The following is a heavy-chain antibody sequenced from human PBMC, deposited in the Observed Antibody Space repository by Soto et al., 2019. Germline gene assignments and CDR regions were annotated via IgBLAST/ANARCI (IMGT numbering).Heavy chain of an antibody. V-gene: IGHV4-30-4*01. CDR1: GDSISNLDYF. CDR2: IYKSATT. Sequence: SETLSLTCSVSGDSISNLDYFWAWIRQPPGQALEYIGYIYKSATTYYNPSFESRVAISVDTSKSQFSLNVTSVTAADTAVYFCARGRFCLTGRCFPNWFDSWGQGALVTVSS. CDR3: ARGRFCLTGRCFPNWFDS. J-gene: IGHJ5*01. D-gene: IGHD7-27*01.